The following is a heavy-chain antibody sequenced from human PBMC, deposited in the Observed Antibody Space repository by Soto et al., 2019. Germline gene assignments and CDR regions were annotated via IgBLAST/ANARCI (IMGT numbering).Heavy chain of an antibody. V-gene: IGHV3-74*01. D-gene: IGHD3-16*01. J-gene: IGHJ4*02. CDR2: IKSDGSST. CDR3: AIGGGAYNYLDY. Sequence: EVQLVESGGGLVQPGGSLRLSCAASGFLFNTYWMFWVRQAPRKGLLWVSRIKSDGSSTNYADSVKGRFTISRDNAKNTLYLQMNSLRAEATAVYYCAIGGGAYNYLDYWGQGILVTVSS. CDR1: GFLFNTYW.